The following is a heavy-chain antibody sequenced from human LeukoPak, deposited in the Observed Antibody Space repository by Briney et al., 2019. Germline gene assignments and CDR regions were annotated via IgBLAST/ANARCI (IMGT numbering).Heavy chain of an antibody. CDR1: GGSISSYY. CDR3: ALAAAGHHDAFDI. Sequence: SETLSLTCTVSGGSISSYYWSWIRQPPGKGLEWIGYIYYSGSTYYNPSLKSRVTISVDTSKNQFSLKLSSVTAADTAVYYCALAAAGHHDAFDIWGQGTMVTVSS. CDR2: IYYSGST. V-gene: IGHV4-59*04. J-gene: IGHJ3*02. D-gene: IGHD6-13*01.